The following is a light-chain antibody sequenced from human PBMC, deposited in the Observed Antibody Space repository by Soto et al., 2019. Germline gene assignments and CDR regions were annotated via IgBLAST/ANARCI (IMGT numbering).Light chain of an antibody. CDR1: QSVSSTY. CDR3: QQYAT. Sequence: EIVLTQSPGNLSLSPGERATLSCRASQSVSSTYLAWYQQKPGQAPRLLIYGTSNRATGIPDRFSGSGSGTDFTLTISRLEPEDFAVYYCQQYATFGGGTKLEIK. J-gene: IGKJ4*01. CDR2: GTS. V-gene: IGKV3-20*01.